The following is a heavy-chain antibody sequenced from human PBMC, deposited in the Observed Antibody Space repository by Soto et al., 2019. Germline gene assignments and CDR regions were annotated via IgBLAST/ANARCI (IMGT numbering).Heavy chain of an antibody. D-gene: IGHD3-16*02. Sequence: QVQLQESGPGLVKPSETLSLTCTVSGGSISSYYWSWIRQPPGKGLEWIGYIYYSGSTNYNPSLKSRVTISVDTSKNQFSLKLSSVTAADTAVYYCAREAQRYDYVWGSYRQGWFDPWGPGTLVTVSS. V-gene: IGHV4-59*01. CDR3: AREAQRYDYVWGSYRQGWFDP. CDR2: IYYSGST. CDR1: GGSISSYY. J-gene: IGHJ5*02.